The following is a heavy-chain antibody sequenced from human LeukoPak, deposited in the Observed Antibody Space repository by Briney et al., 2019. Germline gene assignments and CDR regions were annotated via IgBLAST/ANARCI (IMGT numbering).Heavy chain of an antibody. CDR1: EFSVGSNY. V-gene: IGHV3-66*01. J-gene: IGHJ4*02. CDR2: IYSGGST. CDR3: AKDGQDGDYNYYFDY. D-gene: IGHD4-17*01. Sequence: GGSLRLSCAASEFSVGSNYMTWVRQAPGKGLEWVSLIYSGGSTYYADSVKGRFTISRDNSKNTLYLQMNSLRAEDTAVYYCAKDGQDGDYNYYFDYWGQGTLVTVSS.